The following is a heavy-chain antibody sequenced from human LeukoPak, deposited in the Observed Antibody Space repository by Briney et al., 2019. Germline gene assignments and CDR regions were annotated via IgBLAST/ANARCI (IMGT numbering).Heavy chain of an antibody. V-gene: IGHV4-39*07. Sequence: PSETLSLTCTVSGDSISSSSSYWGWIRQPPGEGLEWIGSIYYSGSTNYNPSLKSRVTISVDTSKNQFSLKLSSVTAADTAVYYCARTSIAARLPFDYWGQGTLVTVSS. CDR1: GDSISSSSSY. CDR2: IYYSGST. CDR3: ARTSIAARLPFDY. D-gene: IGHD6-6*01. J-gene: IGHJ4*02.